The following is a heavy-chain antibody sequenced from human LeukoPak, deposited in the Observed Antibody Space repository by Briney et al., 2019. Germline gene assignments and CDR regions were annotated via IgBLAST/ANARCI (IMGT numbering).Heavy chain of an antibody. CDR1: GGSFSGYY. J-gene: IGHJ4*02. Sequence: SETLSLTCAVYGGSFSGYYWSWIRQPPGKGLEWIGEINHSGSTNYNPSLKSRVTISVDTSKNQFSLKLSSVTAADTAVYYCAVGSGGSSNGYWGQGTLVTVSS. V-gene: IGHV4-34*01. CDR3: AVGSGGSSNGY. D-gene: IGHD2-15*01. CDR2: INHSGST.